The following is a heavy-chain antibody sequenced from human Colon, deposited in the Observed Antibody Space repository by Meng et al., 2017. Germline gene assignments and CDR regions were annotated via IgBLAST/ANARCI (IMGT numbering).Heavy chain of an antibody. J-gene: IGHJ4*02. Sequence: GGSLGLSCAASGFTFSSYAMHWVRQAPGKGLEWVAVISYDGSNKYYADSVKGRFTISRDNSKNTLYLQMNSLRAEDTAVYYCARVHSSSWYYFDYWGQGTLVTVSS. CDR3: ARVHSSSWYYFDY. V-gene: IGHV3-30*04. CDR1: GFTFSSYA. CDR2: ISYDGSNK. D-gene: IGHD6-13*01.